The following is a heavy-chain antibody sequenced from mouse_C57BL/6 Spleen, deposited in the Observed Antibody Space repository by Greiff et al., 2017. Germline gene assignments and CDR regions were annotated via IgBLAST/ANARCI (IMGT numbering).Heavy chain of an antibody. D-gene: IGHD2-2*01. CDR3: ARGDGYDGAKAMDY. Sequence: LQESGAELVRPGSSVKLSCKDSYFAFMASALHWVKQRPGHGLEWIGSFTMYSDATEYSENFKGKATFTANTSSSTAYMELSSLTSEESAVYYCARGDGYDGAKAMDYWGQGTSVTVSS. CDR1: YFAFMASA. J-gene: IGHJ4*01. V-gene: IGHV1-49*01. CDR2: FTMYSDAT.